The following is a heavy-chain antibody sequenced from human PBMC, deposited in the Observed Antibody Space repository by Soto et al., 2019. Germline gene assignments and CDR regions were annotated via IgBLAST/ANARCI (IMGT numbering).Heavy chain of an antibody. J-gene: IGHJ4*02. CDR2: ISYDGSNK. CDR3: AKDTVVHGYSSGSADY. V-gene: IGHV3-30*18. CDR1: GFTFSSYG. Sequence: ESGGGVVQPGRSLRLSCAASGFTFSSYGMHWVRQAPGKGLEWVAVISYDGSNKYYADSVKGRFTISRDNSKNTLYLQMNSLRAEDTAVYYCAKDTVVHGYSSGSADYWGQGTLVTVSS. D-gene: IGHD6-19*01.